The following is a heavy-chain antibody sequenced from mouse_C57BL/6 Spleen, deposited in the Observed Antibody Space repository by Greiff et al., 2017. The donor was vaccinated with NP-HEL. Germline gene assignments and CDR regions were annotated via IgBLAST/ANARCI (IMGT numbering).Heavy chain of an antibody. J-gene: IGHJ3*01. CDR3: TRGDDYDPFAY. CDR2: IDPETGGT. CDR1: GYTFTDYE. Sequence: VQGVESGAELVRPGASVTLSCKASGYTFTDYEMHWVKQTPVHGLEWIGAIDPETGGTAYNQKFKGKAILTADKSSSTAYMELRSLTSEDSAVYYCTRGDDYDPFAYWGQGTLVTVSA. V-gene: IGHV1-15*01. D-gene: IGHD2-4*01.